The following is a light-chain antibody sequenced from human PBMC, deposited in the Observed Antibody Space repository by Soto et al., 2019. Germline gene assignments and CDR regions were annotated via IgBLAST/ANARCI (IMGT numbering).Light chain of an antibody. Sequence: EIVLTQSPGTLTLSPGEIATLSCSASQSVSNNYLAWYQQKPGQAPMLLIYGASNRATGIPDRFSGSGSGTDFTLTISRLEPEDFAVYYCQQYGISGTFGQGTKVDIK. J-gene: IGKJ1*01. CDR2: GAS. CDR1: QSVSNNY. V-gene: IGKV3-20*01. CDR3: QQYGISGT.